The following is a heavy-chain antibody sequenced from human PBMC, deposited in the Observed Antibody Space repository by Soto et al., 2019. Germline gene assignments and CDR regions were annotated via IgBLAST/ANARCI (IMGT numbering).Heavy chain of an antibody. Sequence: LSLTCTVSGGSISSGDYYWSWIRQPPGKGLEWIGYIYYSGSTYYNPSLKSRVTISVDTSKNQFSLKLSSVTAADTAVYYCARAGNSVKLFDYWGQGXLVTVYS. CDR3: ARAGNSVKLFDY. D-gene: IGHD1-7*01. CDR1: GGSISSGDYY. J-gene: IGHJ4*02. V-gene: IGHV4-30-4*01. CDR2: IYYSGST.